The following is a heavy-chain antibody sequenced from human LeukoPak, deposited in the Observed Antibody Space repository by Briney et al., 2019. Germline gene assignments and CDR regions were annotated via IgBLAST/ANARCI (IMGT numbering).Heavy chain of an antibody. CDR3: ARDRLEEAFDI. D-gene: IGHD3-3*01. CDR2: ISSSSSYI. CDR1: GFTFSSYS. J-gene: IGHJ3*02. V-gene: IGHV3-21*01. Sequence: GGSLRLSCAASGFTFSSYSMNWVRQAPGKGLEWVSSISSSSSYIYYADSVKGRFTISRDNAKNSLYLQMNSLRAEDTAVYYCARDRLEEAFDIWGQGTMVTVSS.